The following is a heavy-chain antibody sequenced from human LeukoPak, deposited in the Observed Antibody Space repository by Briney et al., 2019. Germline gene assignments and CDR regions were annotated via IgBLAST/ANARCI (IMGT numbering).Heavy chain of an antibody. D-gene: IGHD3-22*01. CDR2: FDPEDGET. Sequence: ASVKVSCKVSGYTLTELSMHWVRQAPGKGPEWMGGFDPEDGETIYAQKFQGRVTMTEDTSTDTAYMELSSLRSEDAAVYYCATALYDSSGYYRDWGQGTLVTVSS. V-gene: IGHV1-24*01. CDR3: ATALYDSSGYYRD. J-gene: IGHJ4*02. CDR1: GYTLTELS.